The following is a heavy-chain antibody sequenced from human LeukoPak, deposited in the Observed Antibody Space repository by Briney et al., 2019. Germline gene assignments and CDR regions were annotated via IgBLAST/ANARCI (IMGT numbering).Heavy chain of an antibody. Sequence: GGSLRLSCAASGFTFSSYGMHWVRQAPGKGLEWVTFIRYDGGNEYYSDSVKGRFTISRDNSKNTLYLQMNSLRAEDTAVYYCAKDPQWLVSRYYFDYWGQGTLVTVSS. J-gene: IGHJ4*02. CDR2: IRYDGGNE. V-gene: IGHV3-30*02. CDR1: GFTFSSYG. D-gene: IGHD6-19*01. CDR3: AKDPQWLVSRYYFDY.